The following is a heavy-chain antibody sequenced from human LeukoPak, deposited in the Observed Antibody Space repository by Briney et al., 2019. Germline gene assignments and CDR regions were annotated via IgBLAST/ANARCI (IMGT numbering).Heavy chain of an antibody. CDR1: GGTFSSYA. Sequence: PGASVKVSCKASGGTFSSYAISWVRQAPGQGLERMGRIIPILGIANYAQKFQGRVTITADKSTSTAYMELSSLRSEDTAVYYCARLGLYGGNAYFDYWGQGTLVTVSS. J-gene: IGHJ4*02. CDR3: ARLGLYGGNAYFDY. V-gene: IGHV1-69*04. CDR2: IIPILGIA. D-gene: IGHD4-23*01.